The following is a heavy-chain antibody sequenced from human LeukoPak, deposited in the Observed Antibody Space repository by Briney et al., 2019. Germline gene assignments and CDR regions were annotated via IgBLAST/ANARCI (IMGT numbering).Heavy chain of an antibody. V-gene: IGHV4-59*01. CDR3: ARSLEVEVAASWLDP. D-gene: IGHD2-15*01. J-gene: IGHJ5*02. CDR1: GGSISSYY. CDR2: IYYTER. Sequence: SETLSLTCSVSGGSISSYYWSWIRQSPGKGLEWIGYIYYTERNYNTSLKSRVIISLDTSKNQFSLELSSVTAADTAVYYCARSLEVEVAASWLDPWGQGTLVTVSS.